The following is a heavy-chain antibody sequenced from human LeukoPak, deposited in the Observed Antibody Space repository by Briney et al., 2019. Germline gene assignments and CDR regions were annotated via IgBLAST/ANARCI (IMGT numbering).Heavy chain of an antibody. D-gene: IGHD3-16*01. Sequence: PSETLSLTCTVSGGSISGYYWSWIRQPAGKGLEWIGRIYTSGSTNYNPSLKSRVTMSVDTSKNQFSLKLSSVTAADTAVYYCARDSMITFGGTHYMDVWGKGTTVTVSS. V-gene: IGHV4-4*07. CDR2: IYTSGST. J-gene: IGHJ6*03. CDR1: GGSISGYY. CDR3: ARDSMITFGGTHYMDV.